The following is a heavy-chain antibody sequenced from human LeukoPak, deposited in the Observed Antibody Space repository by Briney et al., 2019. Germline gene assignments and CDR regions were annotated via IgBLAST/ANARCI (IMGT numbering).Heavy chain of an antibody. D-gene: IGHD5-18*01. Sequence: ASVKVSCKASGYTFTSYDINWVRQATGQGLEWMGWMNPNSGNTGYAQKFQGRVTMTRNTSISTAYMELSSLRSEDTAVYYCARYVDTAMVSDYWGQRTLVTVSS. CDR1: GYTFTSYD. V-gene: IGHV1-8*01. J-gene: IGHJ4*02. CDR3: ARYVDTAMVSDY. CDR2: MNPNSGNT.